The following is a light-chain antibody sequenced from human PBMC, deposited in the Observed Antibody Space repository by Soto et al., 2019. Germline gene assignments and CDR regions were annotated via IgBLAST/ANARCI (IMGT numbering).Light chain of an antibody. Sequence: DIQMTQSPSSLSASVGDRVTITCRASQGISNYLAWYQQKPGKVPKLLIYAASTLQSGVPSRFSGRGSGTDFTLTISSLQPEDVATYYCQKYNSAPPETFGQGTKVEIK. CDR3: QKYNSAPPET. V-gene: IGKV1-27*01. CDR2: AAS. CDR1: QGISNY. J-gene: IGKJ1*01.